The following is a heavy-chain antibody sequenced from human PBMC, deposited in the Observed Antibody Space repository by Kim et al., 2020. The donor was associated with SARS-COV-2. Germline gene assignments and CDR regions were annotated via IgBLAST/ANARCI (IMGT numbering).Heavy chain of an antibody. J-gene: IGHJ4*02. Sequence: GGSLRLSCVASGFTFSNYWMDWVRQTPGKGLEWVANIRGDASEKNYVDSVKGRFTISSDNVKHSVYLQMNSLRVEATAVYYCATPKSLWGQGILATVSS. CDR3: ATPKSL. CDR2: IRGDASEK. V-gene: IGHV3-7*01. CDR1: GFTFSNYW.